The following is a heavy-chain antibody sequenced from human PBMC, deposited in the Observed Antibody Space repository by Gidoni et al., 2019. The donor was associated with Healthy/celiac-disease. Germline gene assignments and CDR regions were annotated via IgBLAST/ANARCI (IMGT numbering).Heavy chain of an antibody. Sequence: VPLVESGGGLVKPGGSLRLSCAAPGFTFSSYSMNWGRQAPGKGLEWVSSISSSSSYIYYADAVKGRFTISRDNAKNSLYLQMNSLRAEDTAVYYCARVSSGVAAAGLGIDYWGQGTLVTVSS. V-gene: IGHV3-21*01. D-gene: IGHD6-13*01. CDR1: GFTFSSYS. CDR2: ISSSSSYI. CDR3: ARVSSGVAAAGLGIDY. J-gene: IGHJ4*02.